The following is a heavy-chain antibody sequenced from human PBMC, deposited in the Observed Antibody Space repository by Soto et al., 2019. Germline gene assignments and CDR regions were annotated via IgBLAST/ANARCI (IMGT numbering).Heavy chain of an antibody. D-gene: IGHD4-17*01. CDR1: GYTFTGYY. V-gene: IGHV1-2*04. Sequence: QVQLVQSGAEVKKPGASVKVSCKASGYTFTGYYMHWVRQAPGQGLEWMGWINPNSGGTNYAQIFPGWVTMTRDTSINTAYMELSRLRSDDTAGYYCATQRDYGDYGAFDYWGQGTLVTVSS. CDR3: ATQRDYGDYGAFDY. CDR2: INPNSGGT. J-gene: IGHJ4*02.